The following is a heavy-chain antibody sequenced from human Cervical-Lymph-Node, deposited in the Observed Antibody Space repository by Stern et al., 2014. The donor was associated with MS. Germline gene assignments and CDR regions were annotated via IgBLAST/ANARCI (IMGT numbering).Heavy chain of an antibody. CDR1: GFSLSTIGMC. J-gene: IGHJ4*02. Sequence: QVTLKESGPALVKPPQTLTLTCSFSGFSLSTIGMCVNWIRQPPGKALEWLALVDWAADNYYNASLKARLTISKDASKNQVVLKMTNMDPVDTATYYCARIDHRDGHNCRFRPFDYWGQGALVTVSS. V-gene: IGHV2-70*01. D-gene: IGHD5-24*01. CDR2: VDWAADN. CDR3: ARIDHRDGHNCRFRPFDY.